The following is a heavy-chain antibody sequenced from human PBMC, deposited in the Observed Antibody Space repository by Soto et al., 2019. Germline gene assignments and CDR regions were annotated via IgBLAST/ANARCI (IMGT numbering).Heavy chain of an antibody. J-gene: IGHJ4*02. V-gene: IGHV3-74*01. CDR2: INGDGSTT. CDR3: ARPRYDGSGTPFDH. Sequence: EVQLVESGGALVQPGGSLRLSCAASGFTFSSYWMHWVRQAPGKGRVWVSRINGDGSTTTYADSVKGRFIISRDNAKNMLYLQMNSLTAEDTAVYYCARPRYDGSGTPFDHWGQGTLVTVSS. D-gene: IGHD3-22*01. CDR1: GFTFSSYW.